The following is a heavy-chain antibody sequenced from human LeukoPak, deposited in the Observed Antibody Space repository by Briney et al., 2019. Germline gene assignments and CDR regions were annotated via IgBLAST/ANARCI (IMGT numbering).Heavy chain of an antibody. J-gene: IGHJ4*02. D-gene: IGHD6-19*01. CDR2: INPSGGST. CDR3: ARGQSWLVQGLDY. V-gene: IGHV1-46*01. CDR1: GYTFTSYY. Sequence: ASVKVSCKASGYTFTSYYMHWVRQAPGQGLEWMGIINPSGGSTSYAQKFQGRVTTTRDMSTSTVYVELSSLRSEDTAVYYCARGQSWLVQGLDYWGQGTLVTVSS.